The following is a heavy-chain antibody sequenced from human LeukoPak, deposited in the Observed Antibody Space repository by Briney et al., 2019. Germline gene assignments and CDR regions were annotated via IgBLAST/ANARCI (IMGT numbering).Heavy chain of an antibody. J-gene: IGHJ4*02. CDR3: AKKSGYDYDFDY. CDR1: GFTFSSYV. CDR2: ISGSGGST. D-gene: IGHD5-12*01. V-gene: IGHV3-23*01. Sequence: GGSLRLPCAASGFTFSSYVMNWVRQAPGKGLEWVSVISGSGGSTNYADSVKGRFTISRDNSKNTVYLQMNSLRAEDTAVYYCAKKSGYDYDFDYWGQGTLVTVSS.